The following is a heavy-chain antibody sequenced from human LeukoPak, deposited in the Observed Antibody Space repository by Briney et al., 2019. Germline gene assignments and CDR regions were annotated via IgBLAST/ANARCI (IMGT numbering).Heavy chain of an antibody. CDR3: ARGGVVYPDSFDI. V-gene: IGHV3-66*01. CDR1: GFTVSSSY. J-gene: IGHJ3*02. D-gene: IGHD2-15*01. CDR2: IFSGGGT. Sequence: GGSLGLSCAASGFTVSSSYMNWVRQDPGKGLEWLSLIFSGGGTYYADSVKGRFTISRDSSKNTLLLQMNSLRAEDTAVYYCARGGVVYPDSFDIWGRGTMVTVSS.